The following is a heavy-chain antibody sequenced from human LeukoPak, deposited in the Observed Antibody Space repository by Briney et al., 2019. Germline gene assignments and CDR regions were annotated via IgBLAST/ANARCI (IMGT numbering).Heavy chain of an antibody. V-gene: IGHV4-4*07. CDR3: ARDKSDYGDYVGWFDP. CDR2: IYTSGST. CDR1: GGSISSYY. Sequence: PSETLSLTCTVSGGSISSYYLSWIRQPAGKGLEWIGRIYTSGSTNYNPSLKSRVTMSVDTSKNQFSLKLSSVTAADTAVYYCARDKSDYGDYVGWFDPWGQGTLVTVSS. J-gene: IGHJ5*02. D-gene: IGHD4-17*01.